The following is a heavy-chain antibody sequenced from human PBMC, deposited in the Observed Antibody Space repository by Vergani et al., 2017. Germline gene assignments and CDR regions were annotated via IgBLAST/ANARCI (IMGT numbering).Heavy chain of an antibody. V-gene: IGHV3-21*06. CDR1: EFTFSTYS. CDR3: ARDGEKVGYRWHNYLDF. D-gene: IGHD4-23*01. J-gene: IGHJ4*02. CDR2: ISSGSTYT. Sequence: EVQLVESGGGLVKTGGSLRLSCAASEFTFSTYSMNWVRQAPGKGLEWVSSISSGSTYTFYADSVKDRFTISRDNAKSTLYLHMSSLRAEDTAIYYCARDGEKVGYRWHNYLDFWGQGTLVTVSS.